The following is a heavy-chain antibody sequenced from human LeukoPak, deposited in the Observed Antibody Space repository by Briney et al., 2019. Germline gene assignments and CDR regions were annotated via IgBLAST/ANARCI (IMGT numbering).Heavy chain of an antibody. CDR1: GGSISSSSYY. CDR3: ARDAFEPPTSGYNWFDP. J-gene: IGHJ5*02. V-gene: IGHV4-39*07. CDR2: IYYSGST. Sequence: PSETLSLTCTVSGGSISSSSYYWGWIRQPPGKGLEWIGSIYYSGSTYYNPSLKSRVTISVDTSKNQFSLKLSSVTAADTAVYYCARDAFEPPTSGYNWFDPWGQGTLVTVSS. D-gene: IGHD1-14*01.